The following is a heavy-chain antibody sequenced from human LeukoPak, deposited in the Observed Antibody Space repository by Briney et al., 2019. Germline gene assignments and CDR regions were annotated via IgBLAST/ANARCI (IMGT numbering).Heavy chain of an antibody. CDR3: ARERSSSSRYYYYMDV. D-gene: IGHD6-6*01. CDR2: INPNSGGT. J-gene: IGHJ6*03. V-gene: IGHV1-2*02. CDR1: GYTFTGYY. Sequence: ALVKVSCKASGYTFTGYYMHWVRQAPGQGLEWMGWINPNSGGTNYAQKFQGRVTMTRDTSISTAYMELSRLRSDDTAVYYCARERSSSSRYYYYMDVWGKGTTVTVSS.